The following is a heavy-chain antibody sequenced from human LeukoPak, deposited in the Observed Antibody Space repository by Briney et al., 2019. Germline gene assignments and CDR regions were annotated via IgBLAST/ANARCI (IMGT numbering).Heavy chain of an antibody. D-gene: IGHD6-19*01. CDR3: ARDSSVAGPNYS. V-gene: IGHV3-9*01. J-gene: IGHJ5*01. Sequence: GRSLRLSCAASGFTFDDYAMHWVRQAPGKGLEWVSGISWNSGSIGYADSVKGRFTISRDNAKNSLYLQMNSLRAEDTAVYYCARDSSVAGPNYSGGQGTLVTVSS. CDR2: ISWNSGSI. CDR1: GFTFDDYA.